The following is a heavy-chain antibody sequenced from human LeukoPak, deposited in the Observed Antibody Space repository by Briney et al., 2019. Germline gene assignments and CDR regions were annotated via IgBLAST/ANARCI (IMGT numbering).Heavy chain of an antibody. J-gene: IGHJ4*02. CDR1: GFTFSSYE. Sequence: PGGSLRLSCAASGFTFSSYEMNWVRQAPGKGLEWVSYISSSGSTIYYADSVKGRFTISRDNAKNSLYLQMNSLRAEDTAVYYCATGGYYDSSGYSNYWGQGTLVTVSS. CDR2: ISSSGSTI. CDR3: ATGGYYDSSGYSNY. D-gene: IGHD3-22*01. V-gene: IGHV3-48*03.